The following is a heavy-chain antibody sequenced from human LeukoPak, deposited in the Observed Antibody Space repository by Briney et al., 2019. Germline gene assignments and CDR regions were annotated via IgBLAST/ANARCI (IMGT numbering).Heavy chain of an antibody. CDR2: INHSGST. J-gene: IGHJ4*02. D-gene: IGHD3-3*01. V-gene: IGHV4-34*01. CDR1: GGSFSGYY. Sequence: PSETLSLTCAVYGGSFSGYYWSWIRQPPGNGLEWIGEINHSGSTNYNPSLKSRVTISVDTSKNQFSLKLSSVTAADTAVYYCARGQTITIFGVVIIGHYYFDYWGQGTLVTVSS. CDR3: ARGQTITIFGVVIIGHYYFDY.